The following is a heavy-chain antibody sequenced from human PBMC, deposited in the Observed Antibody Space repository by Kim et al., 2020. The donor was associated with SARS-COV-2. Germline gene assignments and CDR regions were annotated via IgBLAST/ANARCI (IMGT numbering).Heavy chain of an antibody. CDR1: CGSISSGGYY. Sequence: SETLSLTCTVSCGSISSGGYYWSWIRQHPGKGLEWIGYIYYNGSTYYNPSLKSRVTISVDTSKNQFSLKLSSVTAADTAVYYCARDSAGVAAAGADYYYGIDVLGQGTTVTVSS. V-gene: IGHV4-31*03. J-gene: IGHJ6*02. CDR2: IYYNGST. CDR3: ARDSAGVAAAGADYYYGIDV. D-gene: IGHD6-13*01.